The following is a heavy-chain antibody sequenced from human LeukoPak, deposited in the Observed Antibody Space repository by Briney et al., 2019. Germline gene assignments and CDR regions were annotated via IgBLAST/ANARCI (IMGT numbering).Heavy chain of an antibody. CDR3: ARDLVAATAVTTYYYYYYMDV. J-gene: IGHJ6*03. Sequence: GGSLRLSCAASGFTFSSYAMHWVRQAPGKGLEWVAVISYDGSNKYYADSVKGRFTISRDNSKNTLYLQMNSLRAEDTAVYYCARDLVAATAVTTYYYYYYMDVWGKGTTVTVSS. D-gene: IGHD4-17*01. V-gene: IGHV3-30*04. CDR2: ISYDGSNK. CDR1: GFTFSSYA.